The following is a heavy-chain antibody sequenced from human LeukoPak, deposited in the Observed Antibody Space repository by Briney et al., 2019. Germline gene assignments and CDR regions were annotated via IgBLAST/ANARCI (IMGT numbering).Heavy chain of an antibody. V-gene: IGHV3-33*06. CDR1: GFTFSSYG. D-gene: IGHD2-2*01. Sequence: PGGSLRLSCAASGFTFSSYGMHWVRQAPGKGLEWVAVIWYDGSNKYYADSVKGRFTISRDNSKNTLYLQMNSLRAEDTAVYYCAKDIDIVVVPAAIPQDDAFDIWGQGTMVTVSS. CDR3: AKDIDIVVVPAAIPQDDAFDI. CDR2: IWYDGSNK. J-gene: IGHJ3*02.